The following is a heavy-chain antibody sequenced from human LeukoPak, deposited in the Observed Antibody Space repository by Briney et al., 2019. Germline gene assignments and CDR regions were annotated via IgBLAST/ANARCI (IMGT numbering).Heavy chain of an antibody. V-gene: IGHV3-33*01. J-gene: IGHJ1*01. CDR2: IWYDGSNK. Sequence: PAKSLRLSCAASGFTFSDYGMHWVRQAPGKGLEWVAVIWYDGSNKYCSDSVKGRFTISRDNSKNTLYLQMNSLRAEDTAVYYCATTASRGPQSAEYFQYWGQGTLVTVSS. CDR1: GFTFSDYG. CDR3: ATTASRGPQSAEYFQY.